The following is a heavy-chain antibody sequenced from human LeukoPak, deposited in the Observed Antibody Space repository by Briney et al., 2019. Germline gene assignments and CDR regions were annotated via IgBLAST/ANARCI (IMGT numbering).Heavy chain of an antibody. CDR3: TTPGRAYSYVPYYYMDV. CDR2: IRSKANSYAT. D-gene: IGHD5-18*01. V-gene: IGHV3-73*01. CDR1: GFTFSGSA. J-gene: IGHJ6*03. Sequence: PGGSPRLSCAASGFTFSGSAMHWVRQASGKGLEWVGRIRSKANSYATAYAASVKGRFTISRDDSKNTAYLQMNSLKTEDTAVYYCTTPGRAYSYVPYYYMDVWGKGTTVTVSS.